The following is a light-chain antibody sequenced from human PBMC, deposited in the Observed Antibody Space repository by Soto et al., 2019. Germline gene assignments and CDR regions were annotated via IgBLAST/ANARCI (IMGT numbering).Light chain of an antibody. CDR2: SNN. V-gene: IGLV1-44*01. CDR3: AAWDDSLTTFV. CDR1: SSNIGSNT. J-gene: IGLJ1*01. Sequence: QSVLTQPPSASGTPGQRVTISCSGSSSNIGSNTVNWYQQLPGTAPKLLIYSNNQRPSGVPDRFSGSKSGTSASLAISGLQFEDEADYYCAAWDDSLTTFVFGTGTNVTVL.